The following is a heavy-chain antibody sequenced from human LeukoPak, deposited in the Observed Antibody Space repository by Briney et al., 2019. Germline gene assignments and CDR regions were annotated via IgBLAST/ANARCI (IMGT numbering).Heavy chain of an antibody. D-gene: IGHD4-11*01. Sequence: SETLSLTCTVSGGSISSYYWSWIRQPPGKGLEWIGCIYYSGSTNYNPSLKSRVTISVDTSKNQFSLKLSSVTAADTAVYYCARSITVTRLGNWFDPWGQGTLSPSPQ. CDR3: ARSITVTRLGNWFDP. J-gene: IGHJ5*02. CDR1: GGSISSYY. CDR2: IYYSGST. V-gene: IGHV4-59*01.